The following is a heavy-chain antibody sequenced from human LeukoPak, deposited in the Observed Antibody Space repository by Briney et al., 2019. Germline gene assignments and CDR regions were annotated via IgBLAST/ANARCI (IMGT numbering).Heavy chain of an antibody. V-gene: IGHV3-30*19. D-gene: IGHD2-15*01. CDR2: ISYDGSNK. Sequence: PGRSLRLSCAASGFTFSSYGMHWVRQAPGKGLEWVAVISYDGSNKYYADSVKGRFTISRDNSKNTLYLQMNSLRAEDTAVYYCAREGNIVVVVAAPWIRRGMDVWGQGTTVTVSS. J-gene: IGHJ6*02. CDR1: GFTFSSYG. CDR3: AREGNIVVVVAAPWIRRGMDV.